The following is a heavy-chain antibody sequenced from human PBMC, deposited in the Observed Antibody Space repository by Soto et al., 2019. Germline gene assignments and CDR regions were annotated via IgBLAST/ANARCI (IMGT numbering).Heavy chain of an antibody. CDR2: IIPILGIA. Sequence: SVKVSCKASGGTFSSYTISWVRQAPGQGLEWMGRIIPILGIANYAQKFQGRVTITADKSTGTAYMELSSLRSEDTAVYYCARDPLMDDYVWGSPPDAFDIWGQGTMVTVSS. J-gene: IGHJ3*02. V-gene: IGHV1-69*04. D-gene: IGHD3-16*01. CDR1: GGTFSSYT. CDR3: ARDPLMDDYVWGSPPDAFDI.